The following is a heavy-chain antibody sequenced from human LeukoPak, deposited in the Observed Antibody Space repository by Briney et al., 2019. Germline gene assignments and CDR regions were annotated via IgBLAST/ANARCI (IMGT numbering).Heavy chain of an antibody. Sequence: SETLSPTCTVYGGSFSAYYWSWIRQPPGKGLEWIGEINHSGGTNYNPSLKSRVTVSVDTSKNQFSLKLSSVTAADTAVYYCASSQEYSSSWYHYFHYWGQGTLVTVSS. CDR3: ASSQEYSSSWYHYFHY. J-gene: IGHJ4*02. CDR1: GGSFSAYY. CDR2: INHSGGT. V-gene: IGHV4-34*01. D-gene: IGHD6-13*01.